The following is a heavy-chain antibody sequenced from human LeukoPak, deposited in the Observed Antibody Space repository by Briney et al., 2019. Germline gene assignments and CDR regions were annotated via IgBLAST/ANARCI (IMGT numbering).Heavy chain of an antibody. J-gene: IGHJ5*02. V-gene: IGHV4-59*12. CDR3: ARVPAYYYDSSGEP. D-gene: IGHD3-22*01. CDR1: GGSISSYY. Sequence: SETLSLTCTVSGGSISSYYWSWIRQPPGKGLEWIGSIYYSGSTYYNPSLKSRVTISVDTSKNQFSLKLSSVTAADTAVYYCARVPAYYYDSSGEPWGQGTLVTVSS. CDR2: IYYSGST.